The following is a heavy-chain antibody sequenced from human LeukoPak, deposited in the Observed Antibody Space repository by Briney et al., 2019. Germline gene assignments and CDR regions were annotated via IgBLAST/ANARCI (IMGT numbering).Heavy chain of an antibody. J-gene: IGHJ4*02. CDR2: IYYSGST. V-gene: IGHV4-59*08. CDR3: ARHTAGLYYFDY. D-gene: IGHD5-18*01. CDR1: GGSISSYS. Sequence: SETLSLTCTVSGGSISSYSWSWIRQPPGKGLEWIGYIYYSGSTNYNPSLKSRVTISVDTSKNQFSLKLSSVTAADTAVYYCARHTAGLYYFDYWGQGTLVTVSS.